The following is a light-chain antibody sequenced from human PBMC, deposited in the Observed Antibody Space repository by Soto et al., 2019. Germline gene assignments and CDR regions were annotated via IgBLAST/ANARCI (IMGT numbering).Light chain of an antibody. CDR1: SSNIGAGYD. Sequence: QAVVTQPPSVSGAPGQSVTISCTGSSSNIGAGYDVHWYQQLPGTAPKLLIYGDNNRPSGVPDRCSGSKSGTSASLAITGLQAEDDADYYCQSYDTSLSGSGVFGGGTKLTVL. CDR3: QSYDTSLSGSGV. V-gene: IGLV1-40*01. J-gene: IGLJ3*02. CDR2: GDN.